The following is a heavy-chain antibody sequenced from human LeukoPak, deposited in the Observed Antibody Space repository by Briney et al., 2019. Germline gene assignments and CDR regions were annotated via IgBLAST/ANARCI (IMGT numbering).Heavy chain of an antibody. Sequence: ASVKVSCKASGYTFTSYAMNWVRQAPGQGLEWMGWINTNTGNPTCAQGFTGRFVFSLDTSVSTAYLQISSLKAEDTAVYYCAREPLRWSSFYYYYYYMDVWGKGTTVTVSS. CDR2: INTNTGNP. J-gene: IGHJ6*03. CDR3: AREPLRWSSFYYYYYYMDV. D-gene: IGHD4-23*01. CDR1: GYTFTSYA. V-gene: IGHV7-4-1*02.